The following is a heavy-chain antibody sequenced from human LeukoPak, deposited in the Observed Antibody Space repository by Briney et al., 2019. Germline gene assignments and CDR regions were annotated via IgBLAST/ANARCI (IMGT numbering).Heavy chain of an antibody. J-gene: IGHJ5*02. CDR3: AREDTMVRGVIISNWFDP. V-gene: IGHV4-59*01. D-gene: IGHD3-10*01. CDR1: GGSISSYY. Sequence: SETLSLTCTVSGGSISSYYWSWIRQPPGKGLEWIGYIYYSGSTNYSPSLKSRVTISVDTSKNQFSLKLSSVTAADTAVYYCAREDTMVRGVIISNWFDPWGQGTLVTVSS. CDR2: IYYSGST.